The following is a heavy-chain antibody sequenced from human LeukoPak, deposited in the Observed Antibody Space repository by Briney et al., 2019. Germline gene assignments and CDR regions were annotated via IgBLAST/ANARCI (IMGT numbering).Heavy chain of an antibody. CDR3: AKVNYYESSGYYDY. CDR2: ISSSGSTI. CDR1: GFTFGDYN. D-gene: IGHD3-22*01. V-gene: IGHV3-48*01. J-gene: IGHJ4*02. Sequence: QPGGSLRLSCTASGFTFGDYNINWFRQAPGKGLEWVSYISSSGSTIYYADSVKGRFTISRDNFKNTLYLQMNSLRAEDTAVYYCAKVNYYESSGYYDYWGQGTLVTVSS.